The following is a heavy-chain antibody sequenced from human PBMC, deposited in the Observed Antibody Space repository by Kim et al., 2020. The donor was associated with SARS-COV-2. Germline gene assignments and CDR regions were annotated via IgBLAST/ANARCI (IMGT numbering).Heavy chain of an antibody. D-gene: IGHD6-13*01. CDR1: GFTFTDYS. J-gene: IGHJ4*02. Sequence: GGSLRLSCVASGFTFTDYSIHWVRLTPDRRLEWLAVVSFDGSIRTYADSVSGRFTISRDNLKSVLYLQMNSVTPEDTAIYFCARDPLGAGPLAFFDYWGQGTPVTVSS. CDR2: VSFDGSIR. CDR3: ARDPLGAGPLAFFDY. V-gene: IGHV3-30-3*01.